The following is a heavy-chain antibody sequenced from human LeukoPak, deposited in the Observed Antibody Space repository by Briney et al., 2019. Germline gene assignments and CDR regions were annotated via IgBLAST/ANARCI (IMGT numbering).Heavy chain of an antibody. V-gene: IGHV1-3*01. CDR3: AKLDTHDAFDI. D-gene: IGHD5-18*01. Sequence: ASVKVSCKASGYTFTSYAMHWVRQAPGQRLEWIGWINAGNGNTKYSQKFQGRVTITRDTSASTAYMELNSLRAEDTAVYYCAKLDTHDAFDIWGQGAMVTVSS. CDR1: GYTFTSYA. J-gene: IGHJ3*02. CDR2: INAGNGNT.